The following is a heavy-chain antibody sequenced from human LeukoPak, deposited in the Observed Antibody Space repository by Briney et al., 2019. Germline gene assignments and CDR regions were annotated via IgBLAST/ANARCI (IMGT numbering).Heavy chain of an antibody. Sequence: PSETLSLTCAVSGGSISSSSYYWGWIRQPPGKGLEWIGSIYYSGSTYYNPSLKSRVTISVDTSKNQFSLKLSSVTAADTAVYYCARLGVVPAAEVDYWGQGTLVTVSS. J-gene: IGHJ4*02. D-gene: IGHD2-2*01. V-gene: IGHV4-39*01. CDR1: GGSISSSSYY. CDR2: IYYSGST. CDR3: ARLGVVPAAEVDY.